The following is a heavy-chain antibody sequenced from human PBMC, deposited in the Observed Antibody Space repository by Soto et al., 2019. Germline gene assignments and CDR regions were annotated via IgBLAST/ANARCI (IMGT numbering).Heavy chain of an antibody. CDR3: AREFEFVLGGYDFYYGMDV. J-gene: IGHJ6*02. V-gene: IGHV3-11*06. D-gene: IGHD5-12*01. CDR1: GFTFSDYY. Sequence: VGSLRLSCAASGFTFSDYYMSWIRQAPGKGLEWVSYISSSSSYTNYADSVKGRFTISRDNAKNSLYLQMNSLRAEDTAVYYCAREFEFVLGGYDFYYGMDVWGQGTTVTVSS. CDR2: ISSSSSYT.